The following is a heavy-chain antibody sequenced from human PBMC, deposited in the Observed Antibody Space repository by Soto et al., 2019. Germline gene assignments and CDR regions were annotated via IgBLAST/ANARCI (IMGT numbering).Heavy chain of an antibody. D-gene: IGHD3-3*01. CDR1: GFTFSSYG. J-gene: IGHJ4*02. CDR2: ISYDGSNK. Sequence: QVQLVESVGGVVQPGRSLRLSCAASGFTFSSYGMHWVRQAPGKGLEWVAVISYDGSNKYYADSVKGRFTISRDNSKNTLYLQMNSLRAEDTAVYYCAKDPAIFGVVIIPPGYWGQGTLVTVSS. CDR3: AKDPAIFGVVIIPPGY. V-gene: IGHV3-30*18.